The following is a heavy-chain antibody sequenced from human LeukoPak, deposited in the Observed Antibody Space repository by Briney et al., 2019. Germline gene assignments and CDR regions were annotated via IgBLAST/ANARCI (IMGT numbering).Heavy chain of an antibody. CDR1: GGSFSGYY. J-gene: IGHJ1*01. Sequence: SETLSLTCAVYGGSFSGYYWSWIRQPPGKGLEWIGEINHSGSTNYNPSLKSRVTISVDTSKNQFSLKLSSATAADTAVYYCARGEYSYGYRVYFQHWGQGTLVTVSS. V-gene: IGHV4-34*01. CDR2: INHSGST. CDR3: ARGEYSYGYRVYFQH. D-gene: IGHD5-18*01.